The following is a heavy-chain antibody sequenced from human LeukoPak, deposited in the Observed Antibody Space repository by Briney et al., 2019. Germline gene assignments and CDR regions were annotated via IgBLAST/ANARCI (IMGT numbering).Heavy chain of an antibody. CDR3: ARNLAGGFDY. Sequence: SETLSLTCTVSGGSISNYYWSWIRQLPGKGLEWIGYIYYSGSTNYNPSLKSRVTISVDTSKNQFSLKLSSVTAADTAVYYCARNLAGGFDYWGQETLVTVSS. D-gene: IGHD2-15*01. J-gene: IGHJ4*02. V-gene: IGHV4-59*01. CDR1: GGSISNYY. CDR2: IYYSGST.